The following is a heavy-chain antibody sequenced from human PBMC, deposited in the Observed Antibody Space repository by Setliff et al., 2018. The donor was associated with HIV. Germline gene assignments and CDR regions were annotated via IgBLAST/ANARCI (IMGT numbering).Heavy chain of an antibody. CDR3: ARVSCSSWYSIPRYYYYSMDV. V-gene: IGHV4-38-2*02. D-gene: IGHD6-13*01. J-gene: IGHJ6*03. CDR2: IYRTGST. CDR1: GYSIISGDY. Sequence: SETLSLTCRVSGYSIISGDYWGWIRQPPGKGLEWIGSIYRTGSTYYNPSLKSRITMSIDTSKNQFSLRLRSVTAADTAVYYCARVSCSSWYSIPRYYYYSMDVWGNGTTVTVSS.